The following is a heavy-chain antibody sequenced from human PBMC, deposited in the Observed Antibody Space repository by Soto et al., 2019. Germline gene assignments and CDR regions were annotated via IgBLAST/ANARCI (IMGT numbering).Heavy chain of an antibody. CDR2: IIPIFGTA. V-gene: IGHV1-69*01. Sequence: QVQLVQSGAEVKKPGSSVKVSCKASGGTFSSYAISWVRQAPGQGLEWMGGIIPIFGTANYAQKFQGRVTITEDEPTSRAYMELSSLRSEDTAVYYCARSGSSIAARHYWFDSWGQGTLVTVSS. D-gene: IGHD6-6*01. CDR1: GGTFSSYA. J-gene: IGHJ5*01. CDR3: ARSGSSIAARHYWFDS.